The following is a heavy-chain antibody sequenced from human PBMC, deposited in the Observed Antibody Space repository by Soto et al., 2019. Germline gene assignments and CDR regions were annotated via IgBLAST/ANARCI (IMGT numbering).Heavy chain of an antibody. D-gene: IGHD2-15*01. CDR2: IYYSGST. J-gene: IGHJ4*02. Sequence: SETLSLTCTVSGGSISSGGYYWSWIRQHPGKGLEWIGYIYYSGSTDYNPSLKSRVTISLDTSTNQFSLKLSSVTAADTAFYYCAREDCSGDSCYFDYWRQGTLVTVSS. CDR1: GGSISSGGYY. V-gene: IGHV4-31*03. CDR3: AREDCSGDSCYFDY.